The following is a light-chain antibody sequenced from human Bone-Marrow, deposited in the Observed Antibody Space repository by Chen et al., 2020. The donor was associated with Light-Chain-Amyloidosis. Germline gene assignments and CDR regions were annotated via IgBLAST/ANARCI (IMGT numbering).Light chain of an antibody. CDR2: RDT. CDR3: QSADSSGTYEVI. Sequence: SYELTQPPSVSVSPGQTARITCSGDDLPTKYAYWYQQKPGQAPVLVIHRDTERPSGISERFSGSSSGTPATLTISGFQAEAEADYHCQSADSSGTYEVIFGGGTKLTVL. V-gene: IGLV3-25*03. J-gene: IGLJ2*01. CDR1: DLPTKY.